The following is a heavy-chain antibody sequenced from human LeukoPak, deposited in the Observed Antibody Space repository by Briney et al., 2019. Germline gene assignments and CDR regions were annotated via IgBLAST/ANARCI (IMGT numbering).Heavy chain of an antibody. Sequence: RGSLRLSCAASGFSFSSYWMSWVRQAPGAGLEWVANIKEDGGEKYYVDSVKGRFTISRDNAKKSLYLQMNSLRAEDTAVYFCARGEYYYDGGYWGQGTLVTVSS. D-gene: IGHD3-22*01. CDR2: IKEDGGEK. J-gene: IGHJ4*02. CDR3: ARGEYYYDGGY. CDR1: GFSFSSYW. V-gene: IGHV3-7*03.